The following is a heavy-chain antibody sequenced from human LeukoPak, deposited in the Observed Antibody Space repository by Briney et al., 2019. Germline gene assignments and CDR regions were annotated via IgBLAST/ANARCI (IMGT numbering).Heavy chain of an antibody. J-gene: IGHJ4*02. V-gene: IGHV1-69*01. CDR3: ASPKEDSDYYFDY. CDR2: IIPLFGRA. CDR1: GGTFRSYA. Sequence: SVKVSCKASGGTFRSYAISWVRQAPGQGLEWMGGIIPLFGRAEYAQRFQGRVTITADESTSTAYLELSILRSEDTAVYYCASPKEDSDYYFDYWGQGTLVTVSS. D-gene: IGHD4-11*01.